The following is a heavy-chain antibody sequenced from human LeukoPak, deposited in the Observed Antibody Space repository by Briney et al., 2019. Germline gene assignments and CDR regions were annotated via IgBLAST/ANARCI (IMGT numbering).Heavy chain of an antibody. CDR2: ISAYNGNT. Sequence: GASVDVSCKASGYTFTSYGISWVRQAPGQGLEWMGWISAYNGNTNYAQKLQGRVTMTTDTSTSTAYMELRSLRSDDTAVYYCARNVVGDCSSTSCYTDYWGQGTLVTVSS. V-gene: IGHV1-18*01. CDR3: ARNVVGDCSSTSCYTDY. D-gene: IGHD2-2*02. CDR1: GYTFTSYG. J-gene: IGHJ4*02.